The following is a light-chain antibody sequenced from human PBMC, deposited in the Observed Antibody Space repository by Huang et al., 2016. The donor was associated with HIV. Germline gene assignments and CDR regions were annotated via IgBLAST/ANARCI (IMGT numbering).Light chain of an antibody. J-gene: IGKJ2*01. CDR2: GAS. Sequence: IQMTQSPASLSAYVGDRVTISCQANQDIRSYLNWYQQKPGKAPRLLIYGASNLQAGVPSRFSGNGSGTDFTITITSMQSEDIATYYCQQYDSLYTFGQRTRLEIK. CDR3: QQYDSLYT. CDR1: QDIRSY. V-gene: IGKV1-33*01.